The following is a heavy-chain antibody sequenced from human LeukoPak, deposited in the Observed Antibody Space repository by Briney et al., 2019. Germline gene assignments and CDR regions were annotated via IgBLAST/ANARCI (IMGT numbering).Heavy chain of an antibody. D-gene: IGHD5-24*01. V-gene: IGHV3-7*01. CDR2: IKQDGREK. J-gene: IGHJ4*02. CDR1: GFTFNSYW. CDR3: ARVFDGYNRRYYFDF. Sequence: GSLRLSCAASGFTFNSYWMSWVRQAPGKWLEWVANIKQDGREKYYVDSVKGRFTISRDNAKNSLYLQMNSLRAEDTAVYYCARVFDGYNRRYYFDFWGQGTLVTVSS.